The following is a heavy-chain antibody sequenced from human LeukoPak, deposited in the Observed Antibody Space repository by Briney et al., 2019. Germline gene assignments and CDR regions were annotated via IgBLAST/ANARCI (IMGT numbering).Heavy chain of an antibody. V-gene: IGHV3-7*01. CDR2: IKQDGSEK. Sequence: GGYLRLSCVVSGFTFSTYWMNWVRQAPGKGLEWVAHIKQDGSEKYYVDSVKGRFTISRDKAKNSLYLQVNSLRAEATAVYYCARGGKIAGYYYFYMDVWGKGTTVIVSS. CDR3: ARGGKIAGYYYFYMDV. CDR1: GFTFSTYW. J-gene: IGHJ6*03. D-gene: IGHD2/OR15-2a*01.